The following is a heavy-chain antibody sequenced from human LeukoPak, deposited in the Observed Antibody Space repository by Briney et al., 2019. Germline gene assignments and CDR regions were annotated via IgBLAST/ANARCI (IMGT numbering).Heavy chain of an antibody. Sequence: ASVKVSCKASGGTFSSYAISWVRQAPGQGLEWMGGIIPIFGTANYAQKFQGRVTITADESTSTAYMELSSLRSEDTAVYYCASFVARGGDYWGQGTLVTVSS. CDR2: IIPIFGTA. D-gene: IGHD3-16*01. J-gene: IGHJ4*02. CDR3: ASFVARGGDY. CDR1: GGTFSSYA. V-gene: IGHV1-69*13.